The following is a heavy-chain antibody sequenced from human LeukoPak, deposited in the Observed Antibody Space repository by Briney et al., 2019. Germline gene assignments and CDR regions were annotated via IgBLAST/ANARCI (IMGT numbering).Heavy chain of an antibody. J-gene: IGHJ5*02. CDR1: GGSISSSSYY. CDR2: IYYSGST. Sequence: PSETLSLTCTVSGGSISSSSYYWGWIRQPPGKGLEWIGSIYYSGSTYYNPSLKSRVTISVDTSKNQFSLKLSSVTAADTVVYYCAIQDGYSSGWYVARSRFGGKPGWFDPWGQGTLVTVSS. CDR3: AIQDGYSSGWYVARSRFGGKPGWFDP. V-gene: IGHV4-39*07. D-gene: IGHD6-19*01.